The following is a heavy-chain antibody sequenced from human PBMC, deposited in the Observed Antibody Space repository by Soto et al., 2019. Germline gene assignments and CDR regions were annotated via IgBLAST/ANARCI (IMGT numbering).Heavy chain of an antibody. CDR2: ISAYNGNT. CDR3: ARAPSVSQYYYYYMDV. V-gene: IGHV1-18*01. D-gene: IGHD2-8*01. CDR1: GYTFTSYG. J-gene: IGHJ6*03. Sequence: ASVKVSCKASGYTFTSYGISWVRQAPGPGLEWMGWISAYNGNTNYAQKLQGRVTMTTDTSTSTAYMELRSLRSDDTAVYYCARAPSVSQYYYYYMDVWGKGTTVTVSS.